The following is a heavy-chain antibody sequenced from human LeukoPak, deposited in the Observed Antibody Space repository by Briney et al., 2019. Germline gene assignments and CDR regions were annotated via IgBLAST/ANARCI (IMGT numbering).Heavy chain of an antibody. J-gene: IGHJ4*02. D-gene: IGHD4/OR15-4a*01. Sequence: GGSLRLPCAASGFTFSSYWMSWVRQAPGKGLEWVANIKQDGSEKYYVDSVKGRFTISRDNAKNSLYLQMNSLRAEDTAVYYCARWTMGQLSDYWGQGTLVTVSS. CDR3: ARWTMGQLSDY. CDR1: GFTFSSYW. CDR2: IKQDGSEK. V-gene: IGHV3-7*01.